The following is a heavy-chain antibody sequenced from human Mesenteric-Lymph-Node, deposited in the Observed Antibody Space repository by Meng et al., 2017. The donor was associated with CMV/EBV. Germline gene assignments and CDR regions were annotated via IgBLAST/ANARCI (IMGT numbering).Heavy chain of an antibody. CDR3: ARDGDYYDSSGYNPFDY. Sequence: QLQLQEAAPGLVKPSATLSITCPVPGGSISSSSYYWGWIRQPPGKGLEWIGSIYYSGSTYYNPSLKSRVTISVDTSKNQFSLKLSSVTAADTAVYYCARDGDYYDSSGYNPFDYWGQGTLVTVSS. D-gene: IGHD3-22*01. CDR1: GGSISSSSYY. CDR2: IYYSGST. V-gene: IGHV4-39*07. J-gene: IGHJ4*02.